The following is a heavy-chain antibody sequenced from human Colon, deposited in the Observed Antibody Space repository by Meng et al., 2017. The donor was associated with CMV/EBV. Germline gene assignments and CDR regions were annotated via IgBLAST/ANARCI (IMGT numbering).Heavy chain of an antibody. D-gene: IGHD3-10*01. CDR1: GFTFSSYS. CDR3: ARALSGDGMDV. Sequence: GGSLRLSCAASGFTFSSYSMNWVRQAPGKGLEWVSSISSSSSYIYYADSVKGRFTISRDNAKNSLYLQMNSLRGEDTAVYYCARALSGDGMDVWGQGTTVTVSS. V-gene: IGHV3-21*04. CDR2: ISSSSSYI. J-gene: IGHJ6*02.